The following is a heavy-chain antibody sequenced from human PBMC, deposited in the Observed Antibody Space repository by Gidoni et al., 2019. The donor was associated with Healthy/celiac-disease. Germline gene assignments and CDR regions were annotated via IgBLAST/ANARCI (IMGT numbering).Heavy chain of an antibody. V-gene: IGHV3-66*01. CDR2: IYSGGST. Sequence: EVQLVESGGGLVQPGGSLRLSCAASGFTVSSNYMSWVRQAPGKGLEWVSVIYSGGSTYYADAVKGRFTISRDNSKNTLYLQMNSRRAEDTAVYYCARVVSSGYYYDWGQGTLVTVAS. CDR3: ARVVSSGYYYD. CDR1: GFTVSSNY. D-gene: IGHD3-22*01. J-gene: IGHJ4*02.